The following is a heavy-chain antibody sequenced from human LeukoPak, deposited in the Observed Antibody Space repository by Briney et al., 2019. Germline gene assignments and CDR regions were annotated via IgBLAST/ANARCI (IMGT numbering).Heavy chain of an antibody. CDR2: MNHSGAS. CDR3: ARGVYGDYKFDY. Sequence: SETLSLTCVVYSESFSGYYWSWIRQPPGKGLEWIAEMNHSGASSHNPSLKSRVSIPLDTSKNHFSLNLRSVTAADTAVYYCARGVYGDYKFDYWGQGTLVTVSS. J-gene: IGHJ4*02. CDR1: SESFSGYY. V-gene: IGHV4-34*01. D-gene: IGHD4-17*01.